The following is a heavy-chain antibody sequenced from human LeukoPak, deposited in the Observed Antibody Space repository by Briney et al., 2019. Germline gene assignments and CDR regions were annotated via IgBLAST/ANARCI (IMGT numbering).Heavy chain of an antibody. V-gene: IGHV3-30*02. D-gene: IGHD5-24*01. J-gene: IGHJ4*02. CDR3: AKQLGGGYFDY. Sequence: GGSLRLSCGASGFTFSNYGMLWVRQAPGKGLDWVAFIRYDGNNKLYADSVKGRFTISRDNSKNTLYLQMNSLRAEDTAVYYCAKQLGGGYFDYWGQGTLVTVSS. CDR2: IRYDGNNK. CDR1: GFTFSNYG.